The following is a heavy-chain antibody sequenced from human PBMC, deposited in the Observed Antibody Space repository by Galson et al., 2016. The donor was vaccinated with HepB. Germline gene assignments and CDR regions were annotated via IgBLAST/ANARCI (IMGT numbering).Heavy chain of an antibody. CDR2: TYYRSKWHF. J-gene: IGHJ4*02. CDR3: ARSYLLGRGFGS. Sequence: CAISGDSVSSNSAGWYWIRQSPSRGLEWLERTYYRSKWHFDYAESVESRIAINPDTAKNQFSLQLNSVTPEDTSIYYCARSYLLGRGFGSWGQGTLVTVSS. V-gene: IGHV6-1*01. CDR1: GDSVSSNSAG. D-gene: IGHD7-27*01.